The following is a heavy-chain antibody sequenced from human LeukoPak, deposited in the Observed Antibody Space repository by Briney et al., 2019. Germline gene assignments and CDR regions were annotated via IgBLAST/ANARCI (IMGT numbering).Heavy chain of an antibody. Sequence: ASVTVSCKASGYTFTGYYMHWVRQAPGQGLEWMGWINPNSGGTNYAQKFQGRVTMTRDTSISTAYMELSRLRPDDTAVYYCARSPTYYYGSGSPYGMDVWGQGTTVTVSS. CDR3: ARSPTYYYGSGSPYGMDV. D-gene: IGHD3-10*01. CDR1: GYTFTGYY. V-gene: IGHV1-2*02. CDR2: INPNSGGT. J-gene: IGHJ6*02.